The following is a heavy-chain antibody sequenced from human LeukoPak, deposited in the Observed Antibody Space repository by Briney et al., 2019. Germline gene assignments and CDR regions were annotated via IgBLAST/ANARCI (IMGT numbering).Heavy chain of an antibody. Sequence: GGSLRLSCAASGFTFDDYAMYWVRQAPGKGLEWVSLISGDGGRTYYADSVKGRFTISRDNSKNSLYLQMNSLGTEDTALYYCAKDTATTPAGAWGQGTLVTVSS. CDR1: GFTFDDYA. D-gene: IGHD1-26*01. V-gene: IGHV3-43*02. CDR2: ISGDGGRT. CDR3: AKDTATTPAGA. J-gene: IGHJ4*02.